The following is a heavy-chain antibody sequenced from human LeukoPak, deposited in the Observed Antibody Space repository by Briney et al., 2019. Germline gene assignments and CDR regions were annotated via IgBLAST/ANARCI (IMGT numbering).Heavy chain of an antibody. CDR1: GFAFSSYA. D-gene: IGHD6-13*01. J-gene: IGHJ6*02. CDR2: ISYDGSNK. V-gene: IGHV3-30-3*01. Sequence: PGGSLRLSCAASGFAFSSYAMHWVRQAPGKGLEGVAVISYDGSNKYYADSVKGRFTISRDNSKNTLYLQMNSLRADDTAVYYCARDRQLVLGYYYYGMDVWGQGTTVTVSS. CDR3: ARDRQLVLGYYYYGMDV.